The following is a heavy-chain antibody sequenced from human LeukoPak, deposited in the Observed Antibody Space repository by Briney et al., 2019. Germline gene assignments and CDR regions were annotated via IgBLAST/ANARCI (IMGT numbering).Heavy chain of an antibody. D-gene: IGHD5-18*01. V-gene: IGHV4-34*01. CDR2: INHSGST. CDR3: ARNNRDTAMAHGMDV. J-gene: IGHJ6*02. CDR1: GGSFSGYY. Sequence: SETLSLTCAVYGGSFSGYYWSWIRQPPGKGLEWIGEINHSGSTNYNPSLKSRVTISVDTSKNQFSLKLSSVTAADTVVYYCARNNRDTAMAHGMDVWGQGTTVTVSS.